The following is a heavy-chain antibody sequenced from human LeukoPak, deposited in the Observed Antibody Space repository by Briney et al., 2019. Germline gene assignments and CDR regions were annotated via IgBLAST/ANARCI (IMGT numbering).Heavy chain of an antibody. J-gene: IGHJ4*02. Sequence: ASVKVSCKASGYTFTSYGISWVRQAPGQGLEWMGWISAYNGNTNYAQKLQGRVTMTTDTSTSTAYMELRSLRSDDTAVHYCASGPGDTIFGVAPDDYWGQGTLVTVSS. CDR2: ISAYNGNT. V-gene: IGHV1-18*01. D-gene: IGHD3-3*01. CDR3: ASGPGDTIFGVAPDDY. CDR1: GYTFTSYG.